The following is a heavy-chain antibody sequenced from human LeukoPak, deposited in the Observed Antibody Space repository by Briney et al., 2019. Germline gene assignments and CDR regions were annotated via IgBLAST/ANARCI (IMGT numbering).Heavy chain of an antibody. J-gene: IGHJ5*02. Sequence: PGGSLRLSCAASGFTFSSYAMSWVRQAPGKGLEWVSAISGSGGSTYYADSVKGRFTISRDNSKNTLYLQMNSLRAEDTAVYYCAKDPKYYDLHSSSWYYSTRFDPWGQGTLVTVSS. V-gene: IGHV3-23*01. D-gene: IGHD6-13*01. CDR3: AKDPKYYDLHSSSWYYSTRFDP. CDR1: GFTFSSYA. CDR2: ISGSGGST.